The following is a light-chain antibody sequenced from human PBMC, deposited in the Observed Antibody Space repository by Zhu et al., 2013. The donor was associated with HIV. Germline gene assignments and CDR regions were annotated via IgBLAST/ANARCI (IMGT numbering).Light chain of an antibody. J-gene: IGKJ2*01. CDR3: QQYGSSQYT. CDR1: QSVSTF. V-gene: IGKV3-11*01. CDR2: DAS. Sequence: EIVLTQSPVTLSLSPGERATLSCRASQSVSTFLAWYQQRPGQAPRLLIYDASNRATGIPARFSGGGSGTDFTLTISSLEPEDFAVYYCQQYGSSQYTFGQGTKLE.